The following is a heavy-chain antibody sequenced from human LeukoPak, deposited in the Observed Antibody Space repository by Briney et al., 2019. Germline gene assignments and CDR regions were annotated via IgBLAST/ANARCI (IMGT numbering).Heavy chain of an antibody. CDR3: AKDLYSSSRRLDY. J-gene: IGHJ4*02. CDR1: GFTFDDYA. CDR2: ISWNSGSI. D-gene: IGHD6-13*01. V-gene: IGHV3-9*01. Sequence: GGSLRLSCAASGFTFDDYAMHWVRQAPGKGLEWVSGISWNSGSIGYADSVKGRFTISRDNAKNSLYLQMNSLRAEDTALYYCAKDLYSSSRRLDYWGQGTLVTVSS.